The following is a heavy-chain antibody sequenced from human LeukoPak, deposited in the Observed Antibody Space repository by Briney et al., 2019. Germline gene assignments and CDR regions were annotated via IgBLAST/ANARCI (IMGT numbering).Heavy chain of an antibody. CDR3: ARRPSSQLPLDY. CDR2: IYYSGST. D-gene: IGHD2-2*01. CDR1: AGSISSGEYY. V-gene: IGHV4-61*08. J-gene: IGHJ4*02. Sequence: SQTLSLTCTVSAGSISSGEYYWSGIRQPPGKGLEWIGYIYYSGSTNYNPSLKSRVTISVDTSKNQFSLKLSSVTATDTAVYYCARRPSSQLPLDYWGQGTLVTVSS.